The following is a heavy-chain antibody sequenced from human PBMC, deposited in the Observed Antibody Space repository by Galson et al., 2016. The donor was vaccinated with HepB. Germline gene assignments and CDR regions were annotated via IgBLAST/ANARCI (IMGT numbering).Heavy chain of an antibody. CDR2: ITSSGDAT. Sequence: SLRLSCAASGFSFSNSGMSWVRQAPGRGLEWVSGITSSGDATNYADFVKGRFTISRDNSKNTLYLHMNNLTAGDTAIYYCGKHGGFDYWGQGALVTVSS. V-gene: IGHV3-23*01. CDR3: GKHGGFDY. J-gene: IGHJ4*02. CDR1: GFSFSNSG. D-gene: IGHD3-16*01.